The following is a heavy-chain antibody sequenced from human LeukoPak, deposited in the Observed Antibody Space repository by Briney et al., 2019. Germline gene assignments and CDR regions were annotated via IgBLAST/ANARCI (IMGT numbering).Heavy chain of an antibody. Sequence: ASVKVSCKASGGTFSSYAISWVRQAPGQGLEWMGRIIPIFGTANYAQKFQGRVTITTDESTSTAYLGLSSLRSEDTAVYYCARDREIIAAGNWFDPWGQGTLVTVSS. J-gene: IGHJ5*02. D-gene: IGHD6-13*01. CDR1: GGTFSSYA. CDR3: ARDREIIAAGNWFDP. V-gene: IGHV1-69*05. CDR2: IIPIFGTA.